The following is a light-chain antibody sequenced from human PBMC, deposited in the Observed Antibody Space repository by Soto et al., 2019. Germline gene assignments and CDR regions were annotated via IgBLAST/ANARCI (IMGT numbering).Light chain of an antibody. Sequence: QAVVTQEPSLTVSPGGTVTLTCASSTGAVTSGHYPYWFQQKPGQAPRTLIYDASNKHSWTPARFSGSLLGGKAALTLSGAQPEDEADYYCLLSYSGVVVFGGGTKVTVL. CDR1: TGAVTSGHY. V-gene: IGLV7-46*01. CDR3: LLSYSGVVV. J-gene: IGLJ2*01. CDR2: DAS.